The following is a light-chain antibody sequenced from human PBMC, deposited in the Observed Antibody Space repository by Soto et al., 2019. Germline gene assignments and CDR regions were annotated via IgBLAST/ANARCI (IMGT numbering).Light chain of an antibody. V-gene: IGKV3-20*01. CDR1: QSLSSSY. CDR2: NTS. CDR3: QQYSSAPAWT. J-gene: IGKJ1*01. Sequence: EIVLTQSPDTLSLSPGERVTLSCRASQSLSSSYLGWYQQRHGQAPRLLIYNTSNRATGIPDRFSGSGSGTDFTLTISSLEPEDFAVYYCQQYSSAPAWTFGQGTKVEIK.